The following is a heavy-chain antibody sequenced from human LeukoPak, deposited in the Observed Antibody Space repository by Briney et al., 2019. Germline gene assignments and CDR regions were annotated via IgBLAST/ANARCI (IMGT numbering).Heavy chain of an antibody. J-gene: IGHJ4*02. CDR1: GCTFCCCG. V-gene: IGHV3-7*01. Sequence: HPGGALRPPCSASGCTFCCCGMGWVPQAPGEGLEWVANIKQDGSEKYYVDSVKGRFTISRDNAKNSLYLQMNSLRAEDTAVYYCARDDLEKQWLTGGVDYFDYWGQGTLVTVSS. D-gene: IGHD6-19*01. CDR2: IKQDGSEK. CDR3: ARDDLEKQWLTGGVDYFDY.